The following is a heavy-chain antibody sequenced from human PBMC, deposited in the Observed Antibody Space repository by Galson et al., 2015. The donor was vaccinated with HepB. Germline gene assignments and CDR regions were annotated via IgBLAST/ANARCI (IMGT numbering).Heavy chain of an antibody. J-gene: IGHJ4*02. CDR3: ARDRVVVVAEPFDY. CDR2: IIPIFGTA. CDR1: GGTFSSYA. V-gene: IGHV1-69*05. D-gene: IGHD2-15*01. Sequence: SVKVSCKASGGTFSSYAISWVRQAPGQGLEWMGGIIPIFGTANYAQKFQGRVTITRDTSASTAYMELSSLRSEDTAVYYCARDRVVVVAEPFDYWGQGTLVTVSS.